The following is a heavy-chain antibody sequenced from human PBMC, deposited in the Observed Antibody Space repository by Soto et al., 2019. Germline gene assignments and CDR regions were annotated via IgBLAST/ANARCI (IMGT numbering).Heavy chain of an antibody. J-gene: IGHJ4*02. V-gene: IGHV3-73*01. D-gene: IGHD2-21*01. Sequence: PGGSLRLSCAASGVTFSGSAMHWVRQASGKGLEWVGRIRSKANSYATAYAASVKGRFTISRDDSKNTAYLQMNSLKTEDTAVYYCTGPQAISLFRGQGTLVTVSS. CDR3: TGPQAISLF. CDR2: IRSKANSYAT. CDR1: GVTFSGSA.